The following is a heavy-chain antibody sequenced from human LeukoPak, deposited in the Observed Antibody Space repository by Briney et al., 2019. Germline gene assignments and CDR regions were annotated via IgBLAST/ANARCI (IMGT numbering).Heavy chain of an antibody. CDR3: TRAQYLKGYFDY. CDR1: GYTFTNYG. CDR2: ISTYNGNT. J-gene: IGHJ4*02. V-gene: IGHV1-18*01. Sequence: ASVKVSCKASGYTFTNYGISWVRQAPGQGLEWMGWISTYNGNTNYVQKIQGRVTMTTDTSTTTAYMELRRLRSDDTAVYYCTRAQYLKGYFDYWGQGTLVTVSS. D-gene: IGHD2-2*02.